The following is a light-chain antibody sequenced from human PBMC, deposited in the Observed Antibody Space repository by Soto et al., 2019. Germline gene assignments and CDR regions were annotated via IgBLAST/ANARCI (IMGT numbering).Light chain of an antibody. CDR3: QQRSLLYT. Sequence: EIVFTQSPATLSLSPGERATLSCRTSQSVGSSLAWYQQKPGQPPRLLIYDSSNRATGIPGRSSGSGSGTDFTLTIXSLEPAGFAVYYCQQRSLLYTFGGGTKV. CDR1: QSVGSS. V-gene: IGKV3-11*01. CDR2: DSS. J-gene: IGKJ4*01.